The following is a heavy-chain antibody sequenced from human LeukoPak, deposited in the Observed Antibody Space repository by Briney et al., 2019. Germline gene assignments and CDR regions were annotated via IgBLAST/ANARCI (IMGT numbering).Heavy chain of an antibody. CDR2: IGADGDI. D-gene: IGHD6-13*01. CDR3: ARGIAAASDAFDI. CDR1: GFPFSSHD. Sequence: GGSLRLSCAASGFPFSSHDMHWVRQAPGKTLEWVSVIGADGDIYYSVSVKGRFTISRDNAKNSLYLQMNSLRAEDTAVYYCARGIAAASDAFDIWGQGTMVTVSS. J-gene: IGHJ3*02. V-gene: IGHV3-13*01.